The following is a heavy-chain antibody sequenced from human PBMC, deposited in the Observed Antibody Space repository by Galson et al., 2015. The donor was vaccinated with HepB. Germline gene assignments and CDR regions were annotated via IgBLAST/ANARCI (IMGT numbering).Heavy chain of an antibody. D-gene: IGHD2-2*01. CDR2: IPSGTSDI. Sequence: SLRLSCAASGFTFSRHAMNWVRQAPRKGLEWVSYIPSGTSDIFYADSVKGRFTISRDNAKNTLYLDMNSLRDEDTAVYYCARDAPAAGYDYWGQGTLVIVSS. CDR3: ARDAPAAGYDY. J-gene: IGHJ4*02. V-gene: IGHV3-48*02. CDR1: GFTFSRHA.